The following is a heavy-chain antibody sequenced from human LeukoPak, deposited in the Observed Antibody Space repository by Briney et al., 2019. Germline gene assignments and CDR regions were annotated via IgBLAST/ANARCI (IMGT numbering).Heavy chain of an antibody. Sequence: GSLRLSCAASEFTFSDHWMTWVRQAPGKGLEWVADIKKDGSEKNQVESVKGRFTISRDNAKNSLYLQMNSLRAEDTAVYYCARGPAYGVRSDFLDFWGQGILVTVSS. V-gene: IGHV3-7*01. CDR3: ARGPAYGVRSDFLDF. CDR1: EFTFSDHW. J-gene: IGHJ4*02. D-gene: IGHD4/OR15-4a*01. CDR2: IKKDGSEK.